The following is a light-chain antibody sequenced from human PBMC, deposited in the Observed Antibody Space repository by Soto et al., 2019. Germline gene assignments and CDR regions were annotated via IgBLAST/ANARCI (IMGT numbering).Light chain of an antibody. CDR3: QQSYNTLA. Sequence: DIQMTQSPSSLSASVGDRVTITCRASQTISRYLNWYQQKPGKAPKLLIFAASSLQSGVPSRFSGSGSGTEFTLAISSLQPEDFATYYCQQSYNTLAIGPWTKVDIK. CDR2: AAS. J-gene: IGKJ3*01. V-gene: IGKV1-39*01. CDR1: QTISRY.